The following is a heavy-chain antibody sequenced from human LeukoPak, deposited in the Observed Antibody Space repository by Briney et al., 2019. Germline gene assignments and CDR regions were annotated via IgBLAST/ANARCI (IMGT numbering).Heavy chain of an antibody. Sequence: ASVKVSCKASGYTFTSYSIHWVRQAPRQGLEWMGIINPSGGSTTYAQKFQARVTMTRDTSTSTVYMELSSLRSEDTAVYYCARGGSCNSASGGDCSHLLIAWGQGTLVTVSA. CDR1: GYTFTSYS. D-gene: IGHD2-21*02. V-gene: IGHV1-46*01. CDR2: INPSGGST. CDR3: ARGGSCNSASGGDCSHLLIA. J-gene: IGHJ5*02.